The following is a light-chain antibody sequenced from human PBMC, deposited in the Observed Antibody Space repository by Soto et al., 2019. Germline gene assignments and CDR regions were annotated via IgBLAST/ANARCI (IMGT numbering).Light chain of an antibody. J-gene: IGKJ1*01. CDR2: KAS. Sequence: DIQMTQSPSTLSASVGDRVTITCRASQSISSWLAWYQQKPGKAPKLLIYKASSLESGVPSRFSGSGSGTEFTLTISSLQPDDFAPYYCQQYNSDPRTFGQGTKVEIK. CDR3: QQYNSDPRT. CDR1: QSISSW. V-gene: IGKV1-5*03.